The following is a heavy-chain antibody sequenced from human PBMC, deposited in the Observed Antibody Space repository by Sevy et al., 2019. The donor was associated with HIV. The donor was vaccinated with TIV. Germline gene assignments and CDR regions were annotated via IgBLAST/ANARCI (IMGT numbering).Heavy chain of an antibody. J-gene: IGHJ3*02. CDR2: ISTSGSIK. CDR3: ARVTVVYTPRGSMIASGAFDI. D-gene: IGHD3-16*01. Sequence: GGSLRLSCAASGFTFSSYEMNWVRQAPGKGLEWVSYISTSGSIKYYADSVKGRFTISRDNAKKSLYLQMNSLRAEDTAVDYCARVTVVYTPRGSMIASGAFDIWGQGTMVTVSS. V-gene: IGHV3-48*03. CDR1: GFTFSSYE.